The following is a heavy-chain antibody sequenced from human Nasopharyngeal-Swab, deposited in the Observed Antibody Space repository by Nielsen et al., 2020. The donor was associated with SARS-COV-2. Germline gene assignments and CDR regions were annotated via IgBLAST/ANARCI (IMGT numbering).Heavy chain of an antibody. CDR2: IYPGDSDT. CDR3: ARRRGVAGSRYYYFDY. D-gene: IGHD6-19*01. V-gene: IGHV5-51*01. CDR1: GSSFTSYW. J-gene: IGHJ4*02. Sequence: GGSLRLSCKGSGSSFTSYWIGWVRQMPGKGLEWMGIIYPGDSDTRYSPSFQGQVTISADKSISTAYLQWSSLKASDTAMYYCARRRGVAGSRYYYFDYWGQGTLVTVSS.